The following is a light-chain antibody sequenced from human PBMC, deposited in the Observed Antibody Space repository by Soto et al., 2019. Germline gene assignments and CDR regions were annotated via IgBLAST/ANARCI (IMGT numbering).Light chain of an antibody. J-gene: IGLJ1*01. CDR2: EVS. CDR1: GSDVGDYNY. V-gene: IGLV2-8*01. CDR3: QSYDGTLSGSYV. Sequence: QSVVTQPPSASGSPGQSVTISCTGTGSDVGDYNYVSWYQQHPGKAPKLMIYEVSKRPSGVPDRFSGSKSGNTASLTVSGLQAEDEANYYCQSYDGTLSGSYVFGIGTKV.